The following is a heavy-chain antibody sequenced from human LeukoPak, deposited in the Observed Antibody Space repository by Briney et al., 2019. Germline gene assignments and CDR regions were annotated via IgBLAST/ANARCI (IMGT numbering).Heavy chain of an antibody. Sequence: GSLRLSCAASGFTFSSYAMSWIRQPPGKGLEWIGEINHSGSTNYNPSLKSRVTISVDTSKNQFSLKLSSVTAADTAVYYCARGHIAAAGTDWFDPWGQGTLVTVSS. J-gene: IGHJ5*02. CDR1: GFTFSSYA. CDR3: ARGHIAAAGTDWFDP. D-gene: IGHD6-13*01. CDR2: INHSGST. V-gene: IGHV4-34*01.